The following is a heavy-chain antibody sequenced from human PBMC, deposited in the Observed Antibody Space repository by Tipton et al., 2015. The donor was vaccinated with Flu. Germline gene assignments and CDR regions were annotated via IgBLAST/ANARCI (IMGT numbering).Heavy chain of an antibody. Sequence: TLSLTCAVYGGSFSGYYWSWIRQPPGKGLEWIGEINHSGSTNYNPSLKSRVTISVDTSKNQFSLKLRSVTAADTAVYYCARGNSGGCLGYYYYYFGMDVWGQGTTVTVSS. CDR1: GGSFSGYY. J-gene: IGHJ6*02. CDR3: ARGNSGGCLGYYYYYFGMDV. CDR2: INHSGST. V-gene: IGHV4-34*01. D-gene: IGHD1-26*01.